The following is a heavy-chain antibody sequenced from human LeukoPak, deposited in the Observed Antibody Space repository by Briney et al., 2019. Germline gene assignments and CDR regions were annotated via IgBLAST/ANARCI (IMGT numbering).Heavy chain of an antibody. CDR1: GFTFSNYA. V-gene: IGHV3-23*01. CDR2: IGGSNGIT. J-gene: IGHJ4*02. CDR3: ARNENSGWGYFDY. Sequence: GGSLRLSCAASGFTFSNYAMSWVRQAPGKGLEWVSVIGGSNGITFYVGSVKGRFTISRDNSKDTLYLQMNSLRAEDTAVYYCARNENSGWGYFDYWGQGTLVTVSS. D-gene: IGHD5-12*01.